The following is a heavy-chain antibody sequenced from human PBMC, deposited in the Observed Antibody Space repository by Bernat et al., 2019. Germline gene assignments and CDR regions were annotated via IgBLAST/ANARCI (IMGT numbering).Heavy chain of an antibody. CDR3: TTVWIWGCSRRLPPGY. D-gene: IGHD3-16*02. Sequence: EVQLVESGGGLVKPGGSLRLSCAASGFTFSNAWMSWVRQAPGKALEWVGRIKSKTDGGTKGYAEHVKGRFTISRDDSKNTLYLQRSSLKTEDTAVYYCTTVWIWGCSRRLPPGYWGQGTLVTVSS. CDR2: IKSKTDGGTK. CDR1: GFTFSNAW. V-gene: IGHV3-15*01. J-gene: IGHJ4*02.